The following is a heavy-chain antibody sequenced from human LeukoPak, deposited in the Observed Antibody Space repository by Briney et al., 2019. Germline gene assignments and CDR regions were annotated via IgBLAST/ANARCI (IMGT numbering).Heavy chain of an antibody. CDR1: GFTFSSYA. V-gene: IGHV3-23*01. Sequence: GGSLRLSCAASGFTFSSYAMSWVRQAPGKGLEWVSAISGSGGSTYYADSVKGRFTIYRDNAKNSLYLQMNSLRDEDTAVYYCARDLALGYCSGGSCYPSLYNLFDLWGQGTLVTVSS. CDR2: ISGSGGST. D-gene: IGHD2-15*01. CDR3: ARDLALGYCSGGSCYPSLYNLFDL. J-gene: IGHJ5*02.